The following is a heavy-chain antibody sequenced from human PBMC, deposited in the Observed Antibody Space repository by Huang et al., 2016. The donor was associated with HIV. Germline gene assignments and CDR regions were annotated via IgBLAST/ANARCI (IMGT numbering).Heavy chain of an antibody. J-gene: IGHJ5*02. D-gene: IGHD6-13*01. CDR2: IIPIFGTP. CDR1: GGTFRSCG. CDR3: ARWEAAADNNWFDP. V-gene: IGHV1-69*01. Sequence: QVQLVQSGAEVKKPGSSVKVSCRASGGTFRSCGISWVRQAPGQGLEWMGGIIPIFGTPNYAQKCQGRVTITADESTSTAYMELSSLRSEDTAVYYCARWEAAADNNWFDPWGQGTLVTVSS.